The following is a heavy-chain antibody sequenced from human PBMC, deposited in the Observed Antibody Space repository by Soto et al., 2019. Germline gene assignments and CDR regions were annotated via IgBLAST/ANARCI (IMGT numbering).Heavy chain of an antibody. CDR3: TRDVRSRYFDL. Sequence: QVQLVESGGGVVQPGRSLRLSCAASGFTFRNYGMHWVRQAPGKGLEWVAVIWYDGSNKYYADSVKGRFTISRDNSKNTLYLQMNSLRAEDTAVYYCTRDVRSRYFDLWGRGTLASVSS. CDR2: IWYDGSNK. CDR1: GFTFRNYG. V-gene: IGHV3-33*01. J-gene: IGHJ2*01.